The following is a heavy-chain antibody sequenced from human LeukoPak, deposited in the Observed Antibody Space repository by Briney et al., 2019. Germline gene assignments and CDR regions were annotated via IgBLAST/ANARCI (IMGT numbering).Heavy chain of an antibody. J-gene: IGHJ4*02. CDR2: INPNSGGT. CDR1: GYTFTGYY. CDR3: ARVGDSSSGSAAFDY. D-gene: IGHD6-6*01. V-gene: IGHV1-2*02. Sequence: ASVKVSCKASGYTFTGYYMHWVRQAPGQGLEWMGWINPNSGGTNYAQKFQGRVTMTRDTSISTAYMELSRLRSEDTAVYYCARVGDSSSGSAAFDYWGQGTLVTVSS.